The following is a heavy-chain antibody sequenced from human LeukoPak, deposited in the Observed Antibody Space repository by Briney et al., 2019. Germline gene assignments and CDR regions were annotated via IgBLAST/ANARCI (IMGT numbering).Heavy chain of an antibody. Sequence: PSETLSLTCTASGGSIGSYYWSWIRQPPRKGLEWIGQIYHSGSTNYNPSLKSRVTISVDTSKNQFSLKLSSATAADTAVYYCARHGDLRAGSGYFFWSAFDIWGQGTLVTVSS. J-gene: IGHJ3*02. CDR2: IYHSGST. V-gene: IGHV4-59*08. CDR1: GGSIGSYY. CDR3: ARHGDLRAGSGYFFWSAFDI. D-gene: IGHD3-22*01.